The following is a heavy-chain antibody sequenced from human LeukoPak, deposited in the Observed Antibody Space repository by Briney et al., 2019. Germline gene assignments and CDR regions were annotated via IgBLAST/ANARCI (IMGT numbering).Heavy chain of an antibody. CDR3: ARGCSSTSCWLRMDV. Sequence: SETLSLTCTVSGGSISNYYWSWIRQPAGKGLEWIGRIYTSGSTSYNPSLKSRVTMSIDMSKNQFSLKLNSLTVADTAVYYCARGCSSTSCWLRMDVWGQGTTVTVSS. CDR2: IYTSGST. CDR1: GGSISNYY. D-gene: IGHD2-2*01. J-gene: IGHJ6*02. V-gene: IGHV4-4*07.